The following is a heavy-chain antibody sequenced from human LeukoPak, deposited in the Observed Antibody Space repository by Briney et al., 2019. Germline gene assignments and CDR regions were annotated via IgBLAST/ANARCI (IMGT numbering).Heavy chain of an antibody. CDR3: AKGGSSWDFDP. V-gene: IGHV3-7*01. J-gene: IGHJ5*02. Sequence: GGSLRLSCAASGFTFSSYWMSWVRQAPGKGLEWVANIKQDGSEKYYVDSVKGRFTISRDNAKNSLYLQMNSLRAEDTAVYYCAKGGSSWDFDPWGQGTLVTVSS. D-gene: IGHD6-13*01. CDR1: GFTFSSYW. CDR2: IKQDGSEK.